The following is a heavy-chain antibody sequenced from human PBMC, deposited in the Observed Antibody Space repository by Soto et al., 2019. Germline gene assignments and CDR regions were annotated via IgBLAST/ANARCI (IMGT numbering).Heavy chain of an antibody. V-gene: IGHV3-11*01. J-gene: IGHJ3*02. Sequence: QVQLVESGGGWVKSGGSLRLTCAASGFTFSDYCMGWIRQAPGKGLEWVSYTCGGGTTTYYVDSVKGRFTVSGDNXXXXXXXXXXXXXXXXXXXXXXXXXXXXXXXXXXHXTFDIWGQGTRVTVAS. CDR1: GFTFSDYC. CDR3: XXXXXXXXXXXXHXTFDI. CDR2: TCGGGTTT.